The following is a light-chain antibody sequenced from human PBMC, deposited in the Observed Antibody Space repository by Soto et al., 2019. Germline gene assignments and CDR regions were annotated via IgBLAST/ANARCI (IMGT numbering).Light chain of an antibody. CDR3: QQYETYSPAT. Sequence: DIQMTQSPSTLSASVGDRVIITCRASQSINGRLAWHQQRPGTAPKLLIHDASTLESGVPSRFSGSGSGTEFTLTISSLHPDDFATYYCQQYETYSPATFGQGTKVDIK. J-gene: IGKJ1*01. V-gene: IGKV1-5*01. CDR2: DAS. CDR1: QSINGR.